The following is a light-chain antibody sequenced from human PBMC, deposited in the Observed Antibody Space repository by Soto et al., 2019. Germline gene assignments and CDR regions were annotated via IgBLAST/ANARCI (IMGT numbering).Light chain of an antibody. V-gene: IGLV2-8*01. CDR1: SSDVGAFNY. CDR2: EIN. CDR3: STYAESNIYV. J-gene: IGLJ1*01. Sequence: QSVLTQPPSASGSPGQSITISCTGTSSDVGAFNYVSWYQQHPGKAPKLMIFEINKRPSGVSDRFSGSKSGNTASLTGSGLQTEAEADYYCSTYAESNIYVFGSGTKVTVL.